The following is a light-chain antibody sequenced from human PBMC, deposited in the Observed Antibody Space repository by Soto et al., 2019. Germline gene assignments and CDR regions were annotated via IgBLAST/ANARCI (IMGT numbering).Light chain of an antibody. V-gene: IGLV2-11*01. CDR3: CSYAGSYTWV. Sequence: QSALTQPRSVSGSPGQSVAISCTGYSSDVGGYNYVSWYQQHPVKAPKLMIYDVSKRPSGVPDRFSGSKSGNTASLTISGLQAQDEADYYCCSYAGSYTWVFGGGAKLTVL. CDR1: SSDVGGYNY. J-gene: IGLJ3*02. CDR2: DVS.